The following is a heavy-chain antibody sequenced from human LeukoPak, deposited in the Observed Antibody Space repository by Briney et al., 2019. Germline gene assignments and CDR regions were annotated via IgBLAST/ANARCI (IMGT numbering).Heavy chain of an antibody. V-gene: IGHV3-48*03. CDR3: ARVWDYYDSSGYYYVHYFDY. D-gene: IGHD3-22*01. CDR2: ISSSGSTI. J-gene: IGHJ4*02. CDR1: GFTFSSYE. Sequence: TGGSLRLSCAASGFTFSSYEMNWVHQAPGKGLEWVSYISSSGSTIYYADSVKGRFTISRDNAKNSLYLQMNSLRAEDTAVYFCARVWDYYDSSGYYYVHYFDYWGQGTLVTVSS.